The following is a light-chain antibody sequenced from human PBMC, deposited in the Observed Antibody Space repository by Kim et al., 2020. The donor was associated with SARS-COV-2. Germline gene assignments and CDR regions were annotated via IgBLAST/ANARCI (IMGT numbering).Light chain of an antibody. J-gene: IGKJ1*01. CDR1: QSIGAL. CDR3: QQYNSYSWS. Sequence: ASVEDRVTITCRASQSIGALVAWYQQKPGNAPKLLIYKASTLESGVPSRFSGSGSGTAFTLTISSLQPDDFATYYCQQYNSYSWSFGQGTKVDIK. V-gene: IGKV1-5*03. CDR2: KAS.